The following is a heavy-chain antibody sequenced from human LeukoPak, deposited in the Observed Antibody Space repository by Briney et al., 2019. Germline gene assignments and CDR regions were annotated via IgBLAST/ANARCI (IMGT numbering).Heavy chain of an antibody. V-gene: IGHV3-23*01. D-gene: IGHD3-10*01. Sequence: GGSLRLSCAASGFTFSSYAMSWVRHAPGKGPEWVSGIRGSGGSTYYADSVKGRFTISRDNSKNTLYLQMNSLGAEDTAVYYCAKSAGSGTYLLDDWGQGTLVTVSS. CDR1: GFTFSSYA. CDR2: IRGSGGST. CDR3: AKSAGSGTYLLDD. J-gene: IGHJ4*02.